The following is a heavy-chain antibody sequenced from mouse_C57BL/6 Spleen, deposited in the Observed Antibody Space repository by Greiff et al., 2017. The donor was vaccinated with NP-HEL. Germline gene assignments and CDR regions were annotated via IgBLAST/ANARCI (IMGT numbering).Heavy chain of an antibody. J-gene: IGHJ3*01. CDR3: ARDPGFAY. V-gene: IGHV5-4*01. Sequence: EVKLMESGGGLVKPGGSLKLSCAASGFTFSSYAMSWVRQTPEKRLEWVATISDGGSYTYYPDNVKGRFTISRDNAKNNLYLQMSHLKSEDTAMYYCARDPGFAYWGQGTLVTVSA. CDR2: ISDGGSYT. CDR1: GFTFSSYA.